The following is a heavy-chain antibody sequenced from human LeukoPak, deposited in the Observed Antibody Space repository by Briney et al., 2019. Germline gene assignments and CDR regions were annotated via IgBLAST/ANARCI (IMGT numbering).Heavy chain of an antibody. CDR3: AREITPNSAYYNDAFDI. D-gene: IGHD3-22*01. CDR1: GFTFSSYE. Sequence: PGGSLRLSCAASGFTFSSYEMNWVRQAPGKGLEWVSYISSSGSSIYYTDSVKGRFTISRDNAKNSLYLQTNSLRAEDTAVYYCAREITPNSAYYNDAFDIWGQGTIVTVSS. CDR2: ISSSGSSI. V-gene: IGHV3-48*03. J-gene: IGHJ3*02.